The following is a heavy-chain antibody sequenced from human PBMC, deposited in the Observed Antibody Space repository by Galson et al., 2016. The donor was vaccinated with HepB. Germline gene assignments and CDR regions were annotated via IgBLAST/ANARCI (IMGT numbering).Heavy chain of an antibody. D-gene: IGHD2-8*01. Sequence: SETLSLTCTVSAGSISSQHYSWIRQPPGQGLEWIGDKSYDEWIGDKFYSGHTYYNPSLRGRVTISVDTSKNQLSLRLASVTAADTAVYYCARYGYCTNGVCYKGWDYWGQGSPVTVSS. V-gene: IGHV4-59*11. CDR3: ARYGYCTNGVCYKGWDY. CDR1: AGSISSQH. J-gene: IGHJ4*02. CDR2: KFYSGHT.